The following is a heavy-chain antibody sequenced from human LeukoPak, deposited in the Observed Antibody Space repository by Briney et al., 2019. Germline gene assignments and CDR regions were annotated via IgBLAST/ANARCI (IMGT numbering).Heavy chain of an antibody. Sequence: ASVKVSCKASGYTFASYGISWVRQAPGQGLEWMGRIDPSGGSTSYAQKFQGRVTMTRDMSTSTVYMELSSLRSEDTAVYYCARVGSLAAPWGQGTLVTVSS. V-gene: IGHV1-46*01. CDR3: ARVGSLAAP. D-gene: IGHD6-6*01. J-gene: IGHJ5*02. CDR1: GYTFASYG. CDR2: IDPSGGST.